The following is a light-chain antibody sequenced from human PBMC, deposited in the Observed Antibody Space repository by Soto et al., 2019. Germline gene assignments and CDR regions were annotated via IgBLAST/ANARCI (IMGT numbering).Light chain of an antibody. CDR3: QQYHSLHPMT. CDR2: GVY. J-gene: IGKJ1*01. CDR1: QSVSSN. Sequence: EIVMKQSPTILSVSPGERATLSCRASQSVSSNLAWYQQKPGQAPMLLIYGVYTRAPGIPGRFGGSGSGTEFTVTISRLQTEDLAVYYGQQYHSLHPMTFGLGTQVEIK. V-gene: IGKV3D-15*01.